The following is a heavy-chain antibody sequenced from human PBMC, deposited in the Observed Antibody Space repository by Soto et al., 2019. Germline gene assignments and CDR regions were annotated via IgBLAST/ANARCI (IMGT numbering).Heavy chain of an antibody. CDR2: INHSGST. CDR1: GGSFSGYY. V-gene: IGHV4-34*01. CDR3: ARVTGRYYYGMDV. Sequence: SETLSLTCAVYGGSFSGYYWSWIRQPPGKGLEWIGEINHSGSTNYNPSLKSRVTISVDTSKNQFSLKLSSVTAADTAVYYCARVTGRYYYGMDVWGQGTAVTVSS. J-gene: IGHJ6*02.